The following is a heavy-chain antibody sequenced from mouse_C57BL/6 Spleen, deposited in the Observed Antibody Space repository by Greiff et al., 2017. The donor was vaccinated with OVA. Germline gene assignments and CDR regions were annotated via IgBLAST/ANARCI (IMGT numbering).Heavy chain of an antibody. D-gene: IGHD2-4*01. CDR1: GFSLTSYA. CDR3: ARNRYDYDAGAWFAY. V-gene: IGHV2-9-1*01. J-gene: IGHJ3*01. CDR2: IWTGGGT. Sequence: VKVVESGPGLVAPSQSLSITCTVSGFSLTSYAISWVRQPPGKGLEWLGVIWTGGGTNYNSALKSRLSISKDNSKSQVFLKMNSLQTDDTARYYCARNRYDYDAGAWFAYWGQGTLVTVSA.